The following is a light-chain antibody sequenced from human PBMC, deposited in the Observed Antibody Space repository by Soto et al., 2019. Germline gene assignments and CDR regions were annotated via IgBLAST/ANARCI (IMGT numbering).Light chain of an antibody. CDR3: QQYQNSPRT. V-gene: IGKV3-20*01. CDR1: QSVGGSS. J-gene: IGKJ1*01. Sequence: ETVLTQSPGTLSLSPGERATVSCRASQSVGGSSLAWYQQRPGQAPRLLIYDTSKRATGIPDRFSGSGSGTDFPLTISRLEPEDCAVYYCQQYQNSPRTFGQGTKVQSK. CDR2: DTS.